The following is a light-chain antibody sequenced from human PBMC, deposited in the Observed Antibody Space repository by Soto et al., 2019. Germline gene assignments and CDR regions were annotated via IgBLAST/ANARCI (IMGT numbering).Light chain of an antibody. CDR3: EQYDGWRLT. CDR2: GAF. Sequence: LSRNTGEKATLAGRASRSASSNLAWYEQKPGQASSRLILGAFTRATGIPARFSGTGSETEFTLTISSVQAEDFASDKCEQYDGWRLTFGEGTLV. J-gene: IGKJ4*02. CDR1: RSASSN. V-gene: IGKV3-15*01.